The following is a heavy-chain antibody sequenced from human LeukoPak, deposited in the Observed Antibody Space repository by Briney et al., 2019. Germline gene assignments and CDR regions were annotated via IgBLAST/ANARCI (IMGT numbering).Heavy chain of an antibody. D-gene: IGHD2-2*01. CDR3: ARLLTGSASWHIDY. Sequence: SETLSLTCTVSGGSISSYYWSWIRQPPGKGLEWIGYIYYSGSTNYNPSLTSRVTISVDTSKNQFSLKLSSVTAADTAVYYCARLLTGSASWHIDYWGQGTLVTVSS. V-gene: IGHV4-59*08. CDR1: GGSISSYY. J-gene: IGHJ4*02. CDR2: IYYSGST.